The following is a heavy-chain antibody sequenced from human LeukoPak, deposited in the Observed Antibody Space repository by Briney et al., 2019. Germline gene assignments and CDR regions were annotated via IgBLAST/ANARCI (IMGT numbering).Heavy chain of an antibody. CDR3: ARDYYYYYMDV. J-gene: IGHJ6*03. V-gene: IGHV4-39*07. Sequence: SETLSLTCTVSGGSISSSSYYWGWIRQPPGKGLEWIGSIYYSGSTYYNPSLKSRVTISVDTSKNQFSLKLSSVTAADTAVYYCARDYYYYYMDVWGKGTTVTASS. CDR1: GGSISSSSYY. CDR2: IYYSGST.